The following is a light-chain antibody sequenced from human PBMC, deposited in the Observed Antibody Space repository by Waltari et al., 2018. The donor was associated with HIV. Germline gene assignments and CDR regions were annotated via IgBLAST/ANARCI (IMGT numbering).Light chain of an antibody. CDR2: RHT. CDR1: SSSIGGLS. J-gene: IGLJ2*01. CDR3: ATWDDSLSGVL. Sequence: SVLTQPPSASGSPWQRVTIHCSSRSSSIGGLSVFLYQQLPGTAPRLLLHRHTHRPSGVPDRFSDSTSGTSASLAISGLRSEDEADYYCATWDDSLSGVLFGGGTKLTVL. V-gene: IGLV1-47*01.